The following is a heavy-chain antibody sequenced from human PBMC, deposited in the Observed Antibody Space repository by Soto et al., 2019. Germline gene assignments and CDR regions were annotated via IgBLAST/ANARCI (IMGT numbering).Heavy chain of an antibody. Sequence: GALRLSCAASGFTFSSYAMSWVRQAPGKGLEWVSAISGSGGSTYYADSVKGRFTISRDNSENTLYLQMNSLRAEDTAVYYCAKDRGSSKSSAFDIWGQGTMVTVSS. CDR2: ISGSGGST. CDR3: AKDRGSSKSSAFDI. V-gene: IGHV3-23*01. D-gene: IGHD6-13*01. J-gene: IGHJ3*02. CDR1: GFTFSSYA.